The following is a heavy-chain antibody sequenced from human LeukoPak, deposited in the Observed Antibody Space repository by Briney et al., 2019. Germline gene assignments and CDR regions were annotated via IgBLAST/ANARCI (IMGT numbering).Heavy chain of an antibody. CDR1: GFTFSISA. D-gene: IGHD3-9*01. CDR3: AKVSESNYDILTGYYTPYYFDY. Sequence: GGSLRLSCAASGFTFSISAMSWVRQAPGKGLEWVSGISDSGGSTFYADSVKGRFTISRDNSKNILYLQMNSLRADDTSVYYCAKVSESNYDILTGYYTPYYFDYWGQGTLVTVSS. CDR2: ISDSGGST. V-gene: IGHV3-23*01. J-gene: IGHJ4*02.